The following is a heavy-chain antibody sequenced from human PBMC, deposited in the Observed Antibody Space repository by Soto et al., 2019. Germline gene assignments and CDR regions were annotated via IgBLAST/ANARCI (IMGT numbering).Heavy chain of an antibody. D-gene: IGHD3-22*01. J-gene: IGHJ3*02. CDR1: GFTFSSYA. CDR3: AKDFSITMIVVVSAFDI. Sequence: EVQLLESGGGLVQPGGSLRLSCAASGFTFSSYAMSWVRQAPGKGLEWVSAISGSGGSTYYADSVKGRFTISRDNSKNPLYLQMSRPRAEATGGDYCAKDFSITMIVVVSAFDIWGHGTMGTVSS. V-gene: IGHV3-23*01. CDR2: ISGSGGST.